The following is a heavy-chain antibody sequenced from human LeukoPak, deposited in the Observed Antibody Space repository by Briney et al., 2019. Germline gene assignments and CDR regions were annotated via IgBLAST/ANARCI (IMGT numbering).Heavy chain of an antibody. V-gene: IGHV3-23*01. Sequence: GGSLRLSYAVSGLTFSTYSMTWVRQGPGKGLEWVSSIYNNGAKIFYADSVKGRFTISRDNSKNMLYLQMNSLRVEDTAVYYCAKDVAPDSGWDLDYWGQGTLVTVSS. CDR3: AKDVAPDSGWDLDY. D-gene: IGHD6-19*01. J-gene: IGHJ4*02. CDR1: GLTFSTYS. CDR2: IYNNGAKI.